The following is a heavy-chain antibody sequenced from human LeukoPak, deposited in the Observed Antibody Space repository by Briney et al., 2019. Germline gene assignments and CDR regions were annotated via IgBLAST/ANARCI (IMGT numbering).Heavy chain of an antibody. J-gene: IGHJ3*02. V-gene: IGHV4-31*03. CDR2: IYYSGST. CDR1: GGSISSGGYY. Sequence: PSETLSLTCTASGGSISSGGYYWSWIRQHPGKGLEWIGYIYYSGSTYYNPSLKSRVTISVDTSKNQFSLKLSSVTAADTAVYYCAQYYDILTGGPFDIWGQGTMVTVSS. D-gene: IGHD3-9*01. CDR3: AQYYDILTGGPFDI.